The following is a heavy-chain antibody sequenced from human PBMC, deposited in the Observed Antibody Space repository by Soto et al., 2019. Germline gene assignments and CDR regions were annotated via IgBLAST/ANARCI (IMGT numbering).Heavy chain of an antibody. D-gene: IGHD5-18*01. CDR1: GGTFSSYA. V-gene: IGHV1-69*12. CDR3: ARDLGYSYGSIGYFDY. J-gene: IGHJ4*02. CDR2: IIPIFGTA. Sequence: QVQLVQSGAEVKKPGSSVKVSCKASGGTFSSYAISWVRQAPGQGLEWMGGIIPIFGTANYAQKFQGRVTITADESASTAYMEMSSLRSEDTGVYYCARDLGYSYGSIGYFDYWGQGTLVTVSS.